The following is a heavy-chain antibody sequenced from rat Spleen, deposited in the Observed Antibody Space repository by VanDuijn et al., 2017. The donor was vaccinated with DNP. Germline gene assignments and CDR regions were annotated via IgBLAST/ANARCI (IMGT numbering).Heavy chain of an antibody. Sequence: EVQLVESGGGSVQPGRSLKLSCAASGFTFSDYYMAWVRQAPTKGLEWVAYITYDGGSTYYRDSVKGRFTISRDNAKSTLYLQMNSLRSEDMATYYCARHGRRVFDYWGQGVMVTVSS. CDR1: GFTFSDYY. D-gene: IGHD1-11*01. J-gene: IGHJ2*01. V-gene: IGHV5-22*01. CDR3: ARHGRRVFDY. CDR2: ITYDGGST.